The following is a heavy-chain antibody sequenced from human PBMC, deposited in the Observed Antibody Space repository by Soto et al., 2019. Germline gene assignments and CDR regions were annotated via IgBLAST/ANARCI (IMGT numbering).Heavy chain of an antibody. CDR2: IIPIFGTA. Sequence: QVQLVQSGAEVKKPGSSVKVSCKASGGTFSSYAISWVRQAPGQGLEWMGGIIPIFGTANYAQKFQGRVTSTAYESASTADMGLSSLRSEDTAVYYCARDVIAAAGPAGWGQGALVTVSS. V-gene: IGHV1-69*12. CDR1: GGTFSSYA. J-gene: IGHJ4*02. CDR3: ARDVIAAAGPAG. D-gene: IGHD6-13*01.